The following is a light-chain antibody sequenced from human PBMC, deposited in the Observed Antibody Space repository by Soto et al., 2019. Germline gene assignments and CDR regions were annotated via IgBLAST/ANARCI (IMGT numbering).Light chain of an antibody. J-gene: IGKJ4*01. CDR3: PQYSGYGPS. V-gene: IGKV1-17*03. CDR2: AAS. Sequence: DIQMTQSPSAMSASVGDRVTITCRASQGINSYLAWFQQKPGKVPKRLIYAASNLESGVPSRLRGSGSGRELALTINSLQPEDFPTYHWPQYSGYGPSLGGGTKVDIK. CDR1: QGINSY.